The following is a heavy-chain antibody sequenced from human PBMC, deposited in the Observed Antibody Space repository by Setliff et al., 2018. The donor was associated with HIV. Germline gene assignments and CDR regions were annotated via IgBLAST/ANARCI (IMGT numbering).Heavy chain of an antibody. J-gene: IGHJ4*02. Sequence: PSETLSLTCTVSGGSISSGSYYWSWIRQPAGKGLEWIGRIYTSGSTNYNPSLKSRVTISVDTSKNQFSLKLSSVTAADTAVYYCARVAGVVPAANYFDYWGQGTLVTVSS. D-gene: IGHD2-2*01. CDR2: IYTSGST. CDR3: ARVAGVVPAANYFDY. V-gene: IGHV4-61*02. CDR1: GGSISSGSYY.